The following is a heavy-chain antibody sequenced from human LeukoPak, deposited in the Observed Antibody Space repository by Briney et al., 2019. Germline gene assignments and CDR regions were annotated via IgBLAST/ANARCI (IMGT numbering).Heavy chain of an antibody. V-gene: IGHV3-7*01. D-gene: IGHD3-16*01. CDR1: GFTFSNYW. CDR2: IKGDGSEQ. J-gene: IGHJ4*02. Sequence: GGSLRLSCAASGFTFSNYWMSWIRQAPGKGLEWVANIKGDGSEQYYVDSVKGRFTISRDYAKNSVYLQMNSLRVEDTAVYFCVRGGGYFDNWGQGTLVTVSS. CDR3: VRGGGYFDN.